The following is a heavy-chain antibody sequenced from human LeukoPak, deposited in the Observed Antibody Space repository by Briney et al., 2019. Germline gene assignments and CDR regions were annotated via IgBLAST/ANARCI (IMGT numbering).Heavy chain of an antibody. D-gene: IGHD2-21*02. Sequence: PGGSLRLSCAASGFTFSNAWMNWVRQAPGKGLEWVGRIKSKPVGETTSYAAPVIGRFTTSRDDSRNTLYLQMNSLKTEDTALCNCTTCGGDCYINYWGQGTLVTVSS. J-gene: IGHJ4*02. CDR1: GFTFSNAW. CDR3: TTCGGDCYINY. CDR2: IKSKPVGETT. V-gene: IGHV3-15*01.